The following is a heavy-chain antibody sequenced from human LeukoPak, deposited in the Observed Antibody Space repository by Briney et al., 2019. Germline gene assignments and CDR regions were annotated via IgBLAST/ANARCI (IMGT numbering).Heavy chain of an antibody. D-gene: IGHD6-13*01. CDR1: GGTFSSYA. CDR3: ARVYSSSWYSAFDI. Sequence: SSVKVSCKASGGTFSSYAISWVRQAPGQGLEWMGWINPNSGGTNYAQKFQGRVTMTRDTSISTAYMELSRLRSDDTAVYYCARVYSSSWYSAFDIWGQGTMVTVSS. CDR2: INPNSGGT. J-gene: IGHJ3*02. V-gene: IGHV1-2*02.